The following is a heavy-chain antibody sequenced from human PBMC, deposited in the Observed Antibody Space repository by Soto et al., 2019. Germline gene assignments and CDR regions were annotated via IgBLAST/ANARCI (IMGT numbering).Heavy chain of an antibody. D-gene: IGHD3-3*01. CDR1: GGSFSGYY. J-gene: IGHJ5*02. CDR3: ARGGRTYYDFWSGYNNWFDP. Sequence: PAETLSLTCAVYGGSFSGYYWSWVRQPPGKGLEWIVEINHSGSTNYNPSLKSRVTISVDTSKNQFSLKLSSVTAADTAVYYCARGGRTYYDFWSGYNNWFDPWGQGTLVTSPQ. V-gene: IGHV4-34*01. CDR2: INHSGST.